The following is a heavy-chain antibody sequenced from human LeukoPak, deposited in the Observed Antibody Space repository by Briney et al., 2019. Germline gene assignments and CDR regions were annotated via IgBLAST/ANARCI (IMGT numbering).Heavy chain of an antibody. CDR1: GFTFSSYW. D-gene: IGHD4-17*01. CDR3: AGAYYADYGTTYSLDY. Sequence: GGSLRLSCAASGFTFSSYWMHWVRQAPGKGLVWVSRINSDGSSTSYADSVKGRLTISRDNAKNTLYLQMNSLRADDTAVYYCAGAYYADYGTTYSLDYWGQGTLVTVSS. CDR2: INSDGSST. J-gene: IGHJ4*02. V-gene: IGHV3-74*01.